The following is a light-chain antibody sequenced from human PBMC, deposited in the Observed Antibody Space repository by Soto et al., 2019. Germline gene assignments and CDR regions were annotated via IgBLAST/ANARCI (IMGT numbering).Light chain of an antibody. CDR2: GAS. Sequence: EIVLTQSPGTLSLSPGEGATLSCRASQSVSSSYLAWYQQKPGQAPRLLIYGASSRATGIPDRFSGSGSGTDFTLTISRLEPEDFAVYYCQQYGSSRSTFGPGTNVDIK. V-gene: IGKV3-20*01. J-gene: IGKJ3*01. CDR1: QSVSSSY. CDR3: QQYGSSRST.